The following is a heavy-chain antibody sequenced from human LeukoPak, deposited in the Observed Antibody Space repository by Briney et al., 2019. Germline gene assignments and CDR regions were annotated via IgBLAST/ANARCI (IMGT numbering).Heavy chain of an antibody. Sequence: SGTLSLTCAVSGDSISSSNWWNWVRQPPGKGLEWIGETHHSGSTHYNPSLKSGVTISVDKSKNQFSLQLNSVTPEDTAVYYCARGWDLPNWGQGSLVTVSS. CDR3: ARGWDLPN. CDR1: GDSISSSNW. CDR2: THHSGST. V-gene: IGHV4-4*02. J-gene: IGHJ4*02. D-gene: IGHD1-26*01.